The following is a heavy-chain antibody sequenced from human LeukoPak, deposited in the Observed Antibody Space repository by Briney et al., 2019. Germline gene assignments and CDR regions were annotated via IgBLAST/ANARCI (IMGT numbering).Heavy chain of an antibody. V-gene: IGHV1-69*05. CDR2: IIPICGTA. Sequence: SVTVSFKASGGTFISYAISWVRQAPGQGREWMGGIIPICGTANYAQKFQGRVTITTDESTSTAYMELSSLRSEDTDVYYCARSGEGDTVTRSVYYYYYYMDVWGKGTTVTVSS. D-gene: IGHD4-11*01. J-gene: IGHJ6*03. CDR1: GGTFISYA. CDR3: ARSGEGDTVTRSVYYYYYYMDV.